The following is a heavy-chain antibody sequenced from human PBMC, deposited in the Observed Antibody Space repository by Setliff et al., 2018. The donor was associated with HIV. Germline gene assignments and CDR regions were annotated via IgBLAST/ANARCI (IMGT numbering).Heavy chain of an antibody. Sequence: SETLSLTCAVYGGSFNGYSWTWIRQPPGKGLEWIGGINHSGSTNYNPSLKSRVTISVDKAKNQFSLKLTSVTAADTAVYYCARYSPRGYTLTGPYWGQGTLVTVSS. D-gene: IGHD6-25*01. CDR2: INHSGST. J-gene: IGHJ4*02. V-gene: IGHV4-34*01. CDR3: ARYSPRGYTLTGPY. CDR1: GGSFNGYS.